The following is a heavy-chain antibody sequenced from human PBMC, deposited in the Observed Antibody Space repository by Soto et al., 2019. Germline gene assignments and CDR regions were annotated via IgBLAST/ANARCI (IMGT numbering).Heavy chain of an antibody. D-gene: IGHD2-2*01. Sequence: SGPTLVNPTETLTLTCTVSGLSLTNGRLGVSWIRQPPGKALEWLAHIFSNDDKSYSTSLKSRITIYKDISRSQVVLTMTNMDPVDSATYYCALIKDCSRTDCYLASFDPWGQGTLVTVSS. J-gene: IGHJ5*02. V-gene: IGHV2-26*01. CDR3: ALIKDCSRTDCYLASFDP. CDR1: GLSLTNGRLG. CDR2: IFSNDDK.